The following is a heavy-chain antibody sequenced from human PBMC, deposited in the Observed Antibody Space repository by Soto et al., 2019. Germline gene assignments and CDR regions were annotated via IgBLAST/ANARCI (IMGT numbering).Heavy chain of an antibody. D-gene: IGHD3-10*01. V-gene: IGHV3-48*03. CDR3: ARYGTRGDW. CDR2: ISSSGLTT. Sequence: GSLRLSCQASGFDFRLYEMHWVRKAPGKGLEWVSYISSSGLTTYYADFAEGRFTISRDNAKDSLYLHLNSLRVGDTAVYYCARYGTRGDWWGLGTQVTVSS. J-gene: IGHJ5*01. CDR1: GFDFRLYE.